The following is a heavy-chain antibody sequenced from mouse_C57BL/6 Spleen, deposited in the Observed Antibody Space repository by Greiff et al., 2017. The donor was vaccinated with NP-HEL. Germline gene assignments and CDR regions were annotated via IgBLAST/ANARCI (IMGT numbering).Heavy chain of an antibody. D-gene: IGHD3-1*01. CDR1: GFTFSDYY. V-gene: IGHV5-12*01. J-gene: IGHJ4*01. CDR3: ARRGFTGDAMDY. Sequence: EVQLVESGGGLVQPGGSLKLSCAASGFTFSDYYMYWVRQTPEKRLEWVAYISNGGGSTYYPDTVKGRFTISRDNAKNTLYLQMSRLKSEDTAMYYCARRGFTGDAMDYWGQGTSVTVSS. CDR2: ISNGGGST.